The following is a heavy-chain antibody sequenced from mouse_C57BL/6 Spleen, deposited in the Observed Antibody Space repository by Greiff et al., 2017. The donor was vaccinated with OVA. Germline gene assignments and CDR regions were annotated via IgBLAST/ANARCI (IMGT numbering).Heavy chain of an antibody. CDR2: IYPGDGDT. V-gene: IGHV1-82*01. CDR3: AGRSDYAMDY. J-gene: IGHJ4*01. Sequence: QVQLKESGPELVKPGASVKISCKASGYAFSSSWMNWVKQRPGKGLEWIGRIYPGDGDTNYNGKFKGKATLTADKSSSTAYMQLSSLTSEDSAVYFCAGRSDYAMDYWGQGTSVTVSS. D-gene: IGHD1-1*01. CDR1: GYAFSSSW.